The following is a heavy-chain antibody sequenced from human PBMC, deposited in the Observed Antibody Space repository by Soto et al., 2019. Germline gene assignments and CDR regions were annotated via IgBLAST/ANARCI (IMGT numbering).Heavy chain of an antibody. D-gene: IGHD3-10*01. Sequence: SETLSLTCTVSGGSISSGGYYWSWIRQHPGKGLEWIGYIYYSGSTYYNPSLKSRVTISVDTSKNQFSLKLSSVTAADTAVYYCARLCITMVRGVMTSNWFAPWGQGTLVTVSS. J-gene: IGHJ5*02. CDR2: IYYSGST. CDR1: GGSISSGGYY. CDR3: ARLCITMVRGVMTSNWFAP. V-gene: IGHV4-31*03.